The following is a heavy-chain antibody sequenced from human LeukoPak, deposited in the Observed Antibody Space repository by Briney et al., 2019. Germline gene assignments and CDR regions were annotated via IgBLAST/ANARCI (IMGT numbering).Heavy chain of an antibody. CDR1: GFTFSSYG. CDR2: ISYDGSNK. Sequence: GGSLRLSCAASGFTFSSYGMHWVRQAPGKGLEWVAVISYDGSNKYYAASVKGRFTISRDNSKNTLYLQMNSLRAEDTAVYYCARSSAGASDNWGQGTLVTVSS. CDR3: ARSSAGASDN. V-gene: IGHV3-30*03. D-gene: IGHD1-26*01. J-gene: IGHJ4*02.